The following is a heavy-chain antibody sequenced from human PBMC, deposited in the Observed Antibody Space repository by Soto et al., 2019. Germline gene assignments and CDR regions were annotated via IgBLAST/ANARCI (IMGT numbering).Heavy chain of an antibody. CDR1: GGSFSGYY. CDR3: ARLIGKMATNDY. J-gene: IGHJ4*02. D-gene: IGHD5-12*01. Sequence: LSLTCAVYGGSFSGYYWSWIRQPPGKGLEWIGEINHSGSTNYNPSLKSRVTISVDTSKNQFSLKLSSVTAADTAVYYCARLIGKMATNDYWGQGTLVTVSS. V-gene: IGHV4-34*01. CDR2: INHSGST.